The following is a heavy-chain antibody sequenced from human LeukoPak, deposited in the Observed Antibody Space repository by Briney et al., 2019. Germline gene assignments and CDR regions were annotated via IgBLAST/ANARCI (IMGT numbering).Heavy chain of an antibody. J-gene: IGHJ6*04. V-gene: IGHV3-48*03. CDR1: GFTFSSYE. CDR2: ISSSGSTI. D-gene: IGHD3-10*02. CDR3: AELGITMIGGI. Sequence: GGSLRLSCAASGFTFSSYEMNWVRQAPGKGLEWVSYISSSGSTIYYADSVKGRFTISRDNAKNSLYQQMNSRRAEDTAVYYCAELGITMIGGIWGKGTTVTISS.